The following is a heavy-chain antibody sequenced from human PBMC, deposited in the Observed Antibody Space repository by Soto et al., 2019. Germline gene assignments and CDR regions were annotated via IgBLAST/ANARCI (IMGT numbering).Heavy chain of an antibody. CDR3: AKDLLVFGLTNTYSHAIFADY. V-gene: IGHV3-23*01. CDR2: ISGGGGTT. J-gene: IGHJ4*02. Sequence: GGSLRLSCAASGFTFSSYAMGWVRQAPEKGLEWVSAISGGGGTTLYADSVKGRFTISRDNSKNTLYLQMNSLRAEDSAVYYCAKDLLVFGLTNTYSHAIFADYWGQGTLVTVSS. D-gene: IGHD3-10*01. CDR1: GFTFSSYA.